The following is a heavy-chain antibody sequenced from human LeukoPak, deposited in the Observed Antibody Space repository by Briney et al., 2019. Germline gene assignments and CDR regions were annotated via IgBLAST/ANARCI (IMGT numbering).Heavy chain of an antibody. V-gene: IGHV3-23*01. Sequence: GGSLRLSCTASGFTFNDYAMNWVRQSPGMRLEWLSTLSGSGGSSYYANSVRGRFTISRDNSKNTLFLQMHNLRTEDTAVYYCARDKAAAGTPTYYYGMDVWGQGTTVTVSS. D-gene: IGHD6-13*01. J-gene: IGHJ6*02. CDR3: ARDKAAAGTPTYYYGMDV. CDR1: GFTFNDYA. CDR2: LSGSGGSS.